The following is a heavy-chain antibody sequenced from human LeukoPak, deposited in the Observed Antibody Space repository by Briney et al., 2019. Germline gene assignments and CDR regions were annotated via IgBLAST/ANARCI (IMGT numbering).Heavy chain of an antibody. J-gene: IGHJ3*02. D-gene: IGHD3-3*01. CDR2: INSDGSST. V-gene: IGHV3-74*01. Sequence: GSLRLSCAASGFTFSSYWMHWVRQAPGKGLVWVSRINSDGSSTSYADSVKGRFTISRDNAKNTLYLQMNSLRAEDTAVYYCAREGVGYYDFWSGYVNAFDIWVQGTMVTVSS. CDR3: AREGVGYYDFWSGYVNAFDI. CDR1: GFTFSSYW.